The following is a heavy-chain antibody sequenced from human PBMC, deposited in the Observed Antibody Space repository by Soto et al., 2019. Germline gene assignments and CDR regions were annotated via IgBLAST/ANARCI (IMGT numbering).Heavy chain of an antibody. Sequence: EVQLVESGGGLVQPGGSLRLSCATSGFILSDCAMNWVRQAPGKGLEWVSYISSSSSVIDYAESVKGRFTVSRDNARNSLYLQMNSLRAEDTAVYYCARDVSWASNWYYYMDVWGKGTTVTVSS. J-gene: IGHJ6*03. V-gene: IGHV3-48*01. D-gene: IGHD7-27*01. CDR1: GFILSDCA. CDR2: ISSSSSVI. CDR3: ARDVSWASNWYYYMDV.